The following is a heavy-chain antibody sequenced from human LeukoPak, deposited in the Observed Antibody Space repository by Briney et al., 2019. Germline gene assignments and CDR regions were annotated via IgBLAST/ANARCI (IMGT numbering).Heavy chain of an antibody. CDR3: ARESESSGWYDY. CDR1: GFMFHDYA. CDR2: ISGDGGST. Sequence: PGGSLRLSCAAPGFMFHDYAIHWVRQAPGKGLEWVSLISGDGGSTFYADSVKGRFTISRDNSKNSLYLQMSSLRGDDTALYYCARESESSGWYDYWGQGTLVTVSS. V-gene: IGHV3-43*02. J-gene: IGHJ4*02. D-gene: IGHD6-19*01.